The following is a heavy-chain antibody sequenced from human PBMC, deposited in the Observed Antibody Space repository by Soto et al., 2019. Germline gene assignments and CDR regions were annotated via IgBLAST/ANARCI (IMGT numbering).Heavy chain of an antibody. CDR2: IFHSGTT. J-gene: IGHJ4*02. CDR1: GGSISSADYF. Sequence: SETLSLTCSVSGGSISSADYFWTWIRQSPGKGLEWMGYIFHSGTTYYNPSLNGRLIISIDNSKNQFSLRLTSVTAADSAMYFGAREPYLPKARNDFWGQGTLVTVSS. V-gene: IGHV4-30-4*01. CDR3: AREPYLPKARNDF.